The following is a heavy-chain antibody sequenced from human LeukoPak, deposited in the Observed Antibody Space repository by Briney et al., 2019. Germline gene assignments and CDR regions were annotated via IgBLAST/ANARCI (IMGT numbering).Heavy chain of an antibody. V-gene: IGHV3-23*01. Sequence: GGSLRLSCATSGFTFSSYPMSWVRQAPGRGLEWVSVISGNSGATYYADSVKGRFTISRDNSKNTLYLQMNSLRAEDTAVYYCARLGIAADGSDYWGQGTLVTVSS. CDR2: ISGNSGAT. CDR3: ARLGIAADGSDY. J-gene: IGHJ4*02. D-gene: IGHD6-13*01. CDR1: GFTFSSYP.